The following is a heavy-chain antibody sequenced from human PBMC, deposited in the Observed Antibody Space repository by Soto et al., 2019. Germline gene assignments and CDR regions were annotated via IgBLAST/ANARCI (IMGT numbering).Heavy chain of an antibody. D-gene: IGHD3-3*01. CDR2: ISAYNGNT. CDR1: GYTFTSYG. Sequence: ASVKVSCKASGYTFTSYGISWVRQAPGQGLEWMGWISAYNGNTNYAQKLQGRVTMTTDTSTSTAYMELRSLRSDDTAVYYCARRYYDFWSGHYYFDYWGQGTLVTVSS. J-gene: IGHJ4*02. CDR3: ARRYYDFWSGHYYFDY. V-gene: IGHV1-18*01.